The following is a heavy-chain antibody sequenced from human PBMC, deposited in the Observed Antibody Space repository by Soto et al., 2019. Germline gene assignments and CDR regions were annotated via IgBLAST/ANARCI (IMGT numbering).Heavy chain of an antibody. CDR2: INAGNGNT. V-gene: IGHV1-3*01. CDR1: GYTFTSYA. CDR3: AFSRRRADYYYYYGMDV. Sequence: ASVKVSCKASGYTFTSYAMHWVRQAPGQRLEWMGWINAGNGNTKYSQKFQGRVTITRDTSASTAYMELSSLRSEDTAVYYCAFSRRRADYYYYYGMDVWDQGTTVTVSS. J-gene: IGHJ6*02.